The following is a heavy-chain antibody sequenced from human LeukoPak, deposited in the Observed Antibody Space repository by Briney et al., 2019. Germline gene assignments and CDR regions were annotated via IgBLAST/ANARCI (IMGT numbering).Heavy chain of an antibody. J-gene: IGHJ4*02. Sequence: PSETLSLTCTVSGGSISSSSYYWGWIRQPPGKGLEWIGSIYYSGSTYYNPSLKSRVTISVDTSKNQFSLKLSSVTAADTAVYYCARVPYDSSGYYGGGFDYWGQGTLVTVSS. D-gene: IGHD3-22*01. CDR1: GGSISSSSYY. CDR3: ARVPYDSSGYYGGGFDY. V-gene: IGHV4-39*07. CDR2: IYYSGST.